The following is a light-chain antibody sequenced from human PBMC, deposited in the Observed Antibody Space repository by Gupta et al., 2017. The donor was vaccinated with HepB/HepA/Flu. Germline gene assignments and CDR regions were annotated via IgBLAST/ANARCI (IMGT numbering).Light chain of an antibody. J-gene: IGLJ2*01. Sequence: QSAVTQPPSLSGTPGQRLVISCSASLSIIGNNPVAWFQQLPETAPNLLISNNDQRPSGVPDRVSGSKSATSATLAISGLQSEDEADYYCAAWEDSRNGNVVFGAGTELMVL. V-gene: IGLV1-44*01. CDR3: AAWEDSRNGNVV. CDR1: LSIIGNNP. CDR2: NND.